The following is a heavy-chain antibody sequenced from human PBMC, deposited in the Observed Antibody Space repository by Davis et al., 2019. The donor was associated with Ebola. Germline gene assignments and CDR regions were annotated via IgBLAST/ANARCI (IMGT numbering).Heavy chain of an antibody. CDR1: GFTFTRYS. CDR3: ARGGGGGLLDDY. J-gene: IGHJ4*02. V-gene: IGHV3-48*02. CDR2: IGPSSSTI. Sequence: LGGSLRLSCAASGFTFTRYSMNWVRQAPGKGLEWVSYIGPSSSTIYYADSVKGRFTISRDNAKNSLYLQMNSLRDEDTAVYYCARGGGGGLLDDYWGQGTLVTVSS. D-gene: IGHD3-16*01.